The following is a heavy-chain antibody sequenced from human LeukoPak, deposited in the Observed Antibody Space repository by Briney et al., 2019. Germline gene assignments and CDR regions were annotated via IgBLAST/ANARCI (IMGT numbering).Heavy chain of an antibody. CDR3: ARGPMVRTNLFDY. CDR2: ISSSSSYI. V-gene: IGHV3-21*01. J-gene: IGHJ4*02. Sequence: GGSLRLSCAASGFTFSTYSMNWVRQAPGKGLEWVSSISSSSSYIHYADSVKGRFTISRDNAKNSLFLQMNSLRAEDTAVYYCARGPMVRTNLFDYWGQGTLVTVSS. CDR1: GFTFSTYS. D-gene: IGHD3-10*01.